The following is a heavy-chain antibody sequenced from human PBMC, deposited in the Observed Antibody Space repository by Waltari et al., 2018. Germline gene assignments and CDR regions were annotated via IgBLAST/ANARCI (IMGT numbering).Heavy chain of an antibody. V-gene: IGHV4-34*01. CDR3: ARNMGFGELAPDY. J-gene: IGHJ4*02. CDR2: INHSGST. CDR1: GGSFSGYY. Sequence: QVQLQQWGAGLLKPSETLSLTCAVYGGSFSGYYWSWIRQPPGKGLEWIGEINHSGSTNYNPSLKSRVTRSVDTSKNQFSLKLSSVTAADTAVYYCARNMGFGELAPDYWGQGTLVTVSS. D-gene: IGHD3-10*01.